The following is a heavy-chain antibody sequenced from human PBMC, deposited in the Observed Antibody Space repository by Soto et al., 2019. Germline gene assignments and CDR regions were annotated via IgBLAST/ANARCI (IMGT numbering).Heavy chain of an antibody. CDR1: GLIFSIQG. D-gene: IGHD3-22*01. Sequence: QVHLVESGGGVVQPRGSLRLSCAACGLIFSIQGMHWARQAPGKGLEWVAVIRNDGYTAHYADSVKGRFTISRDNYRNTLYLQMYSLIVEVTAVLYCARNPSGVDLASMKDWGRGTLVTVSS. CDR3: ARNPSGVDLASMKD. CDR2: IRNDGYTA. J-gene: IGHJ4*02. V-gene: IGHV3-33*03.